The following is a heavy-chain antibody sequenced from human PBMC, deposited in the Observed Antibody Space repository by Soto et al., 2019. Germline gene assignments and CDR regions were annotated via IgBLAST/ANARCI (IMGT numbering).Heavy chain of an antibody. CDR3: AKGSGSNYYYYGMDV. D-gene: IGHD5-12*01. J-gene: IGHJ6*02. CDR1: GFTFSSYA. CDR2: ISGSGGST. Sequence: GSLRLSCAASGFTFSSYAMSWVRQAPGKGLEWVSAISGSGGSTYYADSVKGRFTISRDNSKNTLYLQMNSLRAEDTAVYYCAKGSGSNYYYYGMDVWGQGTTVTVAS. V-gene: IGHV3-23*01.